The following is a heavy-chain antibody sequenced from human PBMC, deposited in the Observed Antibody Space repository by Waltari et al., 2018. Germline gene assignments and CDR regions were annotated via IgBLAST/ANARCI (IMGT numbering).Heavy chain of an antibody. D-gene: IGHD4-17*01. CDR3: ARQSNYGVFDI. Sequence: QVQLVQSGAEVKKPGSSVKVSCKASGGTFSSYALSWVRQAPGQGLEWMGRIIPIFGTANYAQKFQGRVTITADKSTSTAYMELSSVTAADTAVYYCARQSNYGVFDIWGRGTMVTVSS. CDR1: GGTFSSYA. J-gene: IGHJ3*02. V-gene: IGHV1-69*08. CDR2: IIPIFGTA.